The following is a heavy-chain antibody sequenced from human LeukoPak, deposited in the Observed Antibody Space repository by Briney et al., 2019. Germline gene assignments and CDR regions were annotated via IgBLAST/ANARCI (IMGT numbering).Heavy chain of an antibody. V-gene: IGHV3-11*03. CDR2: ISTSSSYI. J-gene: IGHJ4*02. D-gene: IGHD3-22*01. CDR3: ARHSSGYYYFDY. CDR1: GFTFSDHY. Sequence: GESLKISCAASGFTFSDHYMRWIRQAPGKGLEWVSYISTSSSYIYYADSVKGRFTISRDNAKNSLYLQMNSLRAEDTAVYYCARHSSGYYYFDYWGQGTLVTVSS.